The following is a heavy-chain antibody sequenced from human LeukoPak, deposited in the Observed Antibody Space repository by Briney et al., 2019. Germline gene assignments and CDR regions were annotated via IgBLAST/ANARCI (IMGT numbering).Heavy chain of an antibody. CDR2: IYYSGTT. V-gene: IGHV4-39*01. J-gene: IGHJ4*02. Sequence: SETLSLTCTVSGASISDSDFFWAWVRQPPGKGLEWIGNIYYSGTTYYNPSLKSRVSVSMDTSKKQFSLKLRSMTAADTAVYYCARSIWFGELSPDYWGQGTLVTVSS. CDR3: ARSIWFGELSPDY. CDR1: GASISDSDFF. D-gene: IGHD3-10*01.